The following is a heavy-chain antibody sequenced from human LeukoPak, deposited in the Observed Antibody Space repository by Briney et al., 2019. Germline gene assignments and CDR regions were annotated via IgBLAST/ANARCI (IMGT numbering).Heavy chain of an antibody. CDR1: GYTFTSYG. D-gene: IGHD2-15*01. J-gene: IGHJ3*02. CDR2: ISAYNGNT. CDR3: ARHPEVVAATRDAFDI. Sequence: GASVKVSCKASGYTFTSYGISWVRQAPGQGLEWMGWISAYNGNTNYAQKLQGRVTLTTDTSTTTAYMELRSLRSDDTAVYYCARHPEVVAATRDAFDIWGQGTMVTVSS. V-gene: IGHV1-18*01.